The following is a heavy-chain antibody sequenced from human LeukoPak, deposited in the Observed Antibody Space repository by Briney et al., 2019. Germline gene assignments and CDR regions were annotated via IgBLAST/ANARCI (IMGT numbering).Heavy chain of an antibody. J-gene: IGHJ3*02. CDR3: ARSTRVWENAFDI. V-gene: IGHV1-8*03. CDR1: GYTFTSYG. D-gene: IGHD4-17*01. Sequence: EASVKVSCKASGYTFTSYGINWVRQATGQGLERMGWMNPNSGNTGYAQKFQGRVTITRNTSISTAYMELSSLRSEDTAVYYCARSTRVWENAFDIWGQGTMVTVSS. CDR2: MNPNSGNT.